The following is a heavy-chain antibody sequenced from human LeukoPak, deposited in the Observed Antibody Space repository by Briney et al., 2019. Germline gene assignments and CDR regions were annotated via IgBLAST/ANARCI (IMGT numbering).Heavy chain of an antibody. D-gene: IGHD3-10*01. V-gene: IGHV3-23*01. CDR3: AKGRLWFGELPNY. Sequence: PGGSLRLSCAASGFTFSSYAMSWVRQAPGKGLEWVSAISGSGGSTYYADSVKGRFTISRDNSKNTLYLQMNGLRAEDTAVYYCAKGRLWFGELPNYWGQGTLVTVSS. J-gene: IGHJ4*02. CDR1: GFTFSSYA. CDR2: ISGSGGST.